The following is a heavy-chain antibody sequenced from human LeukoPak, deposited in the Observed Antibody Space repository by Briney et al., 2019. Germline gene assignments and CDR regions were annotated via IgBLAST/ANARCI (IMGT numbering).Heavy chain of an antibody. CDR2: MNPNSGNT. CDR3: ARGLKLGIRFLRESKGWFDP. V-gene: IGHV1-8*03. J-gene: IGHJ5*02. Sequence: ASVKVSCKASGYTFTSYAMNWVRQAPGQGLEWMGWMNPNSGNTGYAQKFQGRVTITRNTSISTAYMELSSLRSEDTAVYYCARGLKLGIRFLRESKGWFDPWGQGTLVTVSS. D-gene: IGHD3-3*01. CDR1: GYTFTSYA.